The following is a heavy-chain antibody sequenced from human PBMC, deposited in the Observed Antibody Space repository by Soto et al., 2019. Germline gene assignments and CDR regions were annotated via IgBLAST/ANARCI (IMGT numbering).Heavy chain of an antibody. CDR1: GFTFSSYA. J-gene: IGHJ3*02. CDR3: ARDKPQADAFDI. CDR2: ISYDGSNK. Sequence: GGFLRLSCAASGFTFSSYAMHWVRQAPGKGLEWVAVISYDGSNKYYADSVKGRFTISRDNSKNTLYLQMNSLRAEDTAVYYCARDKPQADAFDIWGQGTMVTVSS. V-gene: IGHV3-30-3*01.